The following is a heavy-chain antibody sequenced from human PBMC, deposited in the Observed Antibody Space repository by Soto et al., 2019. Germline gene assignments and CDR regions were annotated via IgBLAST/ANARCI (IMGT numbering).Heavy chain of an antibody. J-gene: IGHJ3*02. Sequence: GGSLRLSCAASGFTFSSYSMNWVRQAPGKGLEWVSSISSSSSYIYYADSVKGRFTISRDNAKNSLYLQMNSLRAEDTAVYYCARDSLVGAHSPVPFDIWGQGTMVTVSS. V-gene: IGHV3-21*01. D-gene: IGHD1-26*01. CDR3: ARDSLVGAHSPVPFDI. CDR1: GFTFSSYS. CDR2: ISSSSSYI.